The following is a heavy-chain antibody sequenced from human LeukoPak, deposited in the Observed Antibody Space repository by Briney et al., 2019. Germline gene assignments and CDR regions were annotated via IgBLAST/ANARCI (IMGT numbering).Heavy chain of an antibody. CDR1: GYTLTELS. D-gene: IGHD3-10*01. Sequence: GASVKVSCKVSGYTLTELSMHWVRQAPGKGLEWMGGFDPEDGETIYAQEFQGRVTITRDTSASTAYMELSSLRSEDMAVYYCAREMRNYGSGSQYYYMDVWGKGTTVTVSS. CDR2: FDPEDGET. V-gene: IGHV1-24*01. CDR3: AREMRNYGSGSQYYYMDV. J-gene: IGHJ6*03.